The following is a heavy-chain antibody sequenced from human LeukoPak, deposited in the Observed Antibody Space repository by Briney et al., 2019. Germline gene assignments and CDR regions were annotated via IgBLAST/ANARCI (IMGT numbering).Heavy chain of an antibody. D-gene: IGHD5-18*01. V-gene: IGHV3-21*01. CDR2: ISSSSSYI. J-gene: IGHJ4*02. Sequence: GGSLRLSCAASGFTFSGYSMNWVRQAPGKGLEWVSSISSSSSYIYYADSVKGRFTISRDNAKNSLYLQMNSLRAEDTAVYYCARPQGGYSYGQFDYWGQGTLVTVSS. CDR1: GFTFSGYS. CDR3: ARPQGGYSYGQFDY.